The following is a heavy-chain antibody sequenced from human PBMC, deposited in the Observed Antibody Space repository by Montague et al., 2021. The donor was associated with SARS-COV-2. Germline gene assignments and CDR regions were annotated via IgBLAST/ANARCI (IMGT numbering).Heavy chain of an antibody. J-gene: IGHJ4*02. D-gene: IGHD3-9*01. Sequence: SETLSLTCTVSGGSIRSSSYYWGWIRQPPGKGLEWIGSIYYSGSTYYNPSLKSRVTISVDTSKNQFSLKLSSVTAADTAVYYCARNRITIFLGRMFDYWGQGTLVTVSS. V-gene: IGHV4-39*01. CDR3: ARNRITIFLGRMFDY. CDR1: GGSIRSSSYY. CDR2: IYYSGST.